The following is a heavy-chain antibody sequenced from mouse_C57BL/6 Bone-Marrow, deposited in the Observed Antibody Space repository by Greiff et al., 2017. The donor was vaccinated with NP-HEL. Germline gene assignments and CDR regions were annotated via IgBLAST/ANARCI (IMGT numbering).Heavy chain of an antibody. D-gene: IGHD1-1*01. Sequence: VQLQQSGAELVRPGSSVKLSCKASGYTFTSYWMHWVKQRPIQGLEWIGNIDPSDSETHYNQKFKDKATLTVDKSSSTAYMQLSSLTSEDSAVYYCARAITTVVATRAMDYWGQGTSVTVSS. CDR1: GYTFTSYW. CDR3: ARAITTVVATRAMDY. J-gene: IGHJ4*01. CDR2: IDPSDSET. V-gene: IGHV1-52*01.